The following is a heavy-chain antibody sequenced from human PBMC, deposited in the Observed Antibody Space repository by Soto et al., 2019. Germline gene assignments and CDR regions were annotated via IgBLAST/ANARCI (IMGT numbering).Heavy chain of an antibody. J-gene: IGHJ4*02. D-gene: IGHD2-15*01. CDR2: IWHDGSKQ. V-gene: IGHV3-33*01. Sequence: QVQLVESGGGVVQPGRSLRLSCAASGFTFSSYGMHWVRQAPGKGLEWVALIWHDGSKQYYADSVKGRFAISRDNAKTTLYLQMNSLRADDTAEYYCVREEGVVARAFDYWGQGALVTVSS. CDR1: GFTFSSYG. CDR3: VREEGVVARAFDY.